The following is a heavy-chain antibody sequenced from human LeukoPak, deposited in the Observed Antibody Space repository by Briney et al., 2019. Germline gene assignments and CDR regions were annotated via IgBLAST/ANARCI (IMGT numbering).Heavy chain of an antibody. CDR3: ARDLRYSSSYGLDY. CDR1: GFSFRNYG. D-gene: IGHD6-13*01. CDR2: ISAYNGNT. Sequence: GASVKVSCKTSGFSFRNYGVSWVRQAPGQGLEWMGWISAYNGNTNYAQKFQGRVTMTRDTSISTAYMELSRLRSDDTAVYYCARDLRYSSSYGLDYWGQGTLVTVSS. V-gene: IGHV1-18*01. J-gene: IGHJ4*02.